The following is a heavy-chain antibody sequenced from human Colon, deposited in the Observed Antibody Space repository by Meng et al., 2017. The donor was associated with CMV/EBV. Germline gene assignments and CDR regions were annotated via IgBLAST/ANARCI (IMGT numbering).Heavy chain of an antibody. CDR3: ARESYDTSTWLDP. J-gene: IGHJ5*02. CDR1: GYSFIAHY. D-gene: IGHD3-16*01. V-gene: IGHV1-2*02. CDR2: ININSGDT. Sequence: ASVKVSCKASGYSFIAHYVHWVRQAPGQGLEWMGWININSGDTNYAQKFQGRVTMARDTSISTAYMELNSLTSDDTAVYYCARESYDTSTWLDPWGQGTLVTVSS.